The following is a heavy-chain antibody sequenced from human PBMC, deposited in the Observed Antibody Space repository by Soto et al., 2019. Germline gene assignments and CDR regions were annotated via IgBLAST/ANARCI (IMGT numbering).Heavy chain of an antibody. V-gene: IGHV4-30-2*01. Sequence: SETLSLTCAVSGGSISSGGYSWSWIRQPPGKGLEWIGYIYHSGSTYYNPSLKSRVTISVDRSKNQFSLKLSSVTAADTAVYYCARFGEGDAFDIWGQGTMVTVSS. CDR3: ARFGEGDAFDI. CDR1: GGSISSGGYS. D-gene: IGHD3-10*01. CDR2: IYHSGST. J-gene: IGHJ3*02.